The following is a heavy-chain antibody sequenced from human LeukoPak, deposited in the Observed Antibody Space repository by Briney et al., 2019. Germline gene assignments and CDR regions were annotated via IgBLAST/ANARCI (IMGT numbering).Heavy chain of an antibody. Sequence: GGSLRLSCAASEFTFSSYTMNWVRQAPGKGLEWVSSINSRSSYIYYADSVKGRFTISRDNAKNSLYLQMNSLRAEDTAVYYCARDPGRCSSTSCYPDYWGQGTLVTVSS. CDR3: ARDPGRCSSTSCYPDY. V-gene: IGHV3-21*01. D-gene: IGHD2-2*01. J-gene: IGHJ4*02. CDR2: INSRSSYI. CDR1: EFTFSSYT.